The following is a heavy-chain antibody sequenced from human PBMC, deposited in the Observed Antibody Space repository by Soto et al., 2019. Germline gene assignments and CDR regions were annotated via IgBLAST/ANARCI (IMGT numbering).Heavy chain of an antibody. CDR3: ARGPIAKDLGPFDY. CDR1: GGSFSTYY. Sequence: QVQLQQWGAGLLRPSETLSLTCAVNGGSFSTYYWSWIRQPPGRGLEWVGEINHSGSTNYNPSLKSRITMAVDTSKNQFSLKSSSVAAADTAVYYCARGPIAKDLGPFDYWGQGTLVSVAS. CDR2: INHSGST. V-gene: IGHV4-34*01. J-gene: IGHJ4*02.